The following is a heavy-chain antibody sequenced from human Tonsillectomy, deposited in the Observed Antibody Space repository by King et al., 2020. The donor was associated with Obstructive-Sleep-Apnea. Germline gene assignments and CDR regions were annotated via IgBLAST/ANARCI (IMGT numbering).Heavy chain of an antibody. D-gene: IGHD3-10*01. CDR1: GFTFNNAW. CDR3: TTDLTAYGSGSYSSYDY. J-gene: IGHJ4*02. Sequence: VQLVESGGGLVKPGGSLRLSCAASGFTFNNAWMNWVRQAPGKGLEWVGRIKIKTDGGTTDYAAPVKGRFTISRDDSKNTLYLQMNSLKTEDTAVYYCTTDLTAYGSGSYSSYDYWGQGTLVTVSS. CDR2: IKIKTDGGTT. V-gene: IGHV3-15*01.